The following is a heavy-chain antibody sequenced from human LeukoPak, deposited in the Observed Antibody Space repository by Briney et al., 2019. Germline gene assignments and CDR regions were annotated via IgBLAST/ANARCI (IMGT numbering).Heavy chain of an antibody. CDR3: ASGVVDYYDSSGYKTYYYYYYMDV. CDR1: GFTFSSYA. D-gene: IGHD3-22*01. CDR2: ISSSGSTI. V-gene: IGHV3-48*03. Sequence: GGSLRLSCAASGFTFSSYAMSWVRQAPGKGLEWVSYISSSGSTIYYADSVKGRFTISRDNAKNSLYLQMNSLRAEDAAVYYCASGVVDYYDSSGYKTYYYYYYMDVWGKGTTVTVSS. J-gene: IGHJ6*03.